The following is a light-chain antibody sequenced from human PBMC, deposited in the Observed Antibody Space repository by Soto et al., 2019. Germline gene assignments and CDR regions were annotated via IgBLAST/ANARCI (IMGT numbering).Light chain of an antibody. Sequence: EFVLTQSPGTLSLSPGERATLSCRASQSLTNSFIAWYQQKPGQAPRLLIYGASSRAIGIPDRFSGSGSGTDFTLTISRLEPEDFAVYYCQQYGSSPATFGQGTKVDIK. CDR3: QQYGSSPAT. J-gene: IGKJ1*01. CDR2: GAS. CDR1: QSLTNSF. V-gene: IGKV3-20*01.